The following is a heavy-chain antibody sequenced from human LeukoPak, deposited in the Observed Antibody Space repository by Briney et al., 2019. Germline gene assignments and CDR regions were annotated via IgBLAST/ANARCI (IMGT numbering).Heavy chain of an antibody. D-gene: IGHD6-13*01. CDR2: ISGSGGST. V-gene: IGHV3-23*01. Sequence: GGSLRLSCTASGFTFGDYAMSWVRQAPGKGLEWVSAISGSGGSTYYADSVKGRFTISRDNSKNTLYLQMNSLRAEDTAVYYCASAVAAGTFDPWGQGTLVTVSS. J-gene: IGHJ5*02. CDR1: GFTFGDYA. CDR3: ASAVAAGTFDP.